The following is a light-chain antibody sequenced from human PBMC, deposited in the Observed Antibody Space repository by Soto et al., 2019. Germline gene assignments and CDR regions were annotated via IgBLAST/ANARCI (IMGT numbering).Light chain of an antibody. CDR2: AAS. CDR1: QSVSRS. V-gene: IGKV1-39*01. J-gene: IGKJ1*01. CDR3: QQNAITPPWT. Sequence: QLTQSPSSLSASVGARVIITCRASQSVSRSLNWYQQKAGQAPKLLIYAASTLHSGVPSRFSGSGSGTEFTLTISSLQPEDFATYYCQQNAITPPWTFGQGTRWIS.